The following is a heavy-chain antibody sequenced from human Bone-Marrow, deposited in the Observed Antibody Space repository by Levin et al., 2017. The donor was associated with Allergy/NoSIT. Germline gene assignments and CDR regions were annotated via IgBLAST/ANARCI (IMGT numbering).Heavy chain of an antibody. V-gene: IGHV4-61*01. D-gene: IGHD2-15*01. CDR1: GGSVSSGSYY. CDR2: IYYSGST. CDR3: ARGENKLYCSGGSCYLSFWFDP. J-gene: IGHJ5*02. Sequence: SETLSLTCTVSGGSVSSGSYYWSWIRQPPGKGLEWIGYIYYSGSTNYNPSLKSRVTISVDTSKNQFSLKLSSVTAADTAVYYCARGENKLYCSGGSCYLSFWFDPWGQGTLVTVSS.